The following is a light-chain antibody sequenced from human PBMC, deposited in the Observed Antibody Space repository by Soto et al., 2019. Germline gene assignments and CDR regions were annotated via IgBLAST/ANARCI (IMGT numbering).Light chain of an antibody. CDR1: SSDVGNYNR. Sequence: QSALTQPPSVSGSPGQSVTISCTGTSSDVGNYNRVSWYQQAPGTAPKLMIHEVSNRPSGVPDRFSGSKSGNTASLTISGLQAEDEADYYCSLYTNSNTYVFGTGTKVT. J-gene: IGLJ1*01. CDR2: EVS. CDR3: SLYTNSNTYV. V-gene: IGLV2-18*01.